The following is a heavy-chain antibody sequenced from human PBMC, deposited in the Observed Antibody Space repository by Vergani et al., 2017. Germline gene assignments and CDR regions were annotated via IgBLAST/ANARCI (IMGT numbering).Heavy chain of an antibody. V-gene: IGHV3-9*01. Sequence: EVQLVESGGGLVQPGRSLRLSCAASGFTFDDYAMHWVRQAPGKGLEWVSGISWNSGSIGYADSVKGRFTICRDNAKNSLYLQMNSLRAEDTALYYCAKDLYIMTTLTAFDYWGQGTLVTVSS. CDR3: AKDLYIMTTLTAFDY. D-gene: IGHD3-16*01. J-gene: IGHJ4*02. CDR1: GFTFDDYA. CDR2: ISWNSGSI.